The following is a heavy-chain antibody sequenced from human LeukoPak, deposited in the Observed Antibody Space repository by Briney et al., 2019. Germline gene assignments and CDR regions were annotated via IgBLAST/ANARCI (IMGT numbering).Heavy chain of an antibody. D-gene: IGHD1-26*01. Sequence: SETLSLTCTVSGGSISSYYWGWIRQPPGKGLEWIGYIYYSGSTNYNPSLKSRVTISVDTSKNQFSLKLSSVTAADTAVYYCARSPPYSGSYYVDYWGQGTLVTVSS. CDR3: ARSPPYSGSYYVDY. CDR1: GGSISSYY. V-gene: IGHV4-59*08. J-gene: IGHJ4*02. CDR2: IYYSGST.